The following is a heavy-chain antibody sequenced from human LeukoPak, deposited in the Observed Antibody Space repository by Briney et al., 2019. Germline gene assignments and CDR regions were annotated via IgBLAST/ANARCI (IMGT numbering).Heavy chain of an antibody. J-gene: IGHJ5*02. D-gene: IGHD3-10*01. CDR1: GFTFSSYA. V-gene: IGHV3-23*01. Sequence: PGGSLRLSCAASGFTFSSYAMSWVRQAPGKGLEWVSAISDSGGSTYYADSVKGRFTISRDNSKNTLYLQMNSLRAEDTAVYYCARDRLPYGSGSYYPQTPKAPNWFDPWGQGTLVTVSS. CDR2: ISDSGGST. CDR3: ARDRLPYGSGSYYPQTPKAPNWFDP.